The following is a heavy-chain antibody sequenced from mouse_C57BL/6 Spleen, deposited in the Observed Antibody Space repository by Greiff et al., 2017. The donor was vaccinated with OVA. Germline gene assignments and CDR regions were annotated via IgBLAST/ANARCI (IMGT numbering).Heavy chain of an antibody. CDR1: GYSITSGYY. J-gene: IGHJ4*01. CDR3: ASRYDYDAMDY. V-gene: IGHV3-6*01. CDR2: ISYDGSN. Sequence: EVKLMESGPGLVKPSQSLSLTCSVTGYSITSGYYWNWIRQFPGNKLEWMGYISYDGSNNYNPSLKNRISITRDTSKNQFFLKLNSVTTEDTATYYCASRYDYDAMDYWGQGTSVTVSS.